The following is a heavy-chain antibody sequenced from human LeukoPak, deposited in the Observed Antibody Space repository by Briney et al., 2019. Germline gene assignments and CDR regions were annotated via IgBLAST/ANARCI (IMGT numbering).Heavy chain of an antibody. Sequence: QPGGSLRLSCAASGFTFSSYWMHWVRQAPGKGLVWVSRINSDGSSTSYADSVKGRFTISRDNAKNTLYLQMNSLRAEDTAVYYCARVGSWTGDAFDIWGQGTMVTVSS. CDR1: GFTFSSYW. CDR3: ARVGSWTGDAFDI. CDR2: INSDGSST. D-gene: IGHD6-13*01. J-gene: IGHJ3*02. V-gene: IGHV3-74*01.